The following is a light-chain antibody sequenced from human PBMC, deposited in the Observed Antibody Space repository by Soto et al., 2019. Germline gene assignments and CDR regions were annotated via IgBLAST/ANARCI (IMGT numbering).Light chain of an antibody. CDR3: ESWDDSLYGAV. V-gene: IGLV1-44*01. J-gene: IGLJ2*01. CDR2: NND. CDR1: SSNIGTNT. Sequence: QSVLTQPPSASGTPGQRVTISCSGSSSNIGTNTINWYQQFPGTAPELLIYNNDQRPSGVPDRFSASKSGTSASLAISELQSEDEADYYCESWDDSLYGAVFGGGTKVTVL.